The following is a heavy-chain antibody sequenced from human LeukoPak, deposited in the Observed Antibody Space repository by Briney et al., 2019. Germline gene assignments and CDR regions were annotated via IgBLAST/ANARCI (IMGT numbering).Heavy chain of an antibody. D-gene: IGHD3-3*01. CDR2: ISYDGSKK. J-gene: IGHJ4*02. Sequence: GGSLRLSCAASGFTFSSYAMHWVRQAPGKGLEWVAVISYDGSKKYYGDSVKGRFTIFRDNSKNTLYLQMNSLRAEDTAVYYCARDQGLRFLEWLKTDLDYWGQGTLVTVSS. CDR1: GFTFSSYA. V-gene: IGHV3-30*04. CDR3: ARDQGLRFLEWLKTDLDY.